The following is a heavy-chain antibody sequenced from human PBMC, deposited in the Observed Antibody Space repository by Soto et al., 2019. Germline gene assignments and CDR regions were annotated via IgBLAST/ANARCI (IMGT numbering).Heavy chain of an antibody. CDR2: INPNSGGT. CDR3: ARAIRYSSGWYFAY. D-gene: IGHD6-19*01. V-gene: IGHV1-2*02. CDR1: GYTFTGYY. J-gene: IGHJ4*02. Sequence: ASVKVSCKASGYTFTGYYMHWVRQAPGQGLEWMGWINPNSGGTNYAQKFQGRVTMTRDTSISTAYMELSRLRSDDTAVYYCARAIRYSSGWYFAYWGQGTLVTVSS.